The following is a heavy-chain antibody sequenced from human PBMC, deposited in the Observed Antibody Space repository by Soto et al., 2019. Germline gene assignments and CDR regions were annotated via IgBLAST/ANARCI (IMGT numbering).Heavy chain of an antibody. CDR2: IWYDGSDQ. J-gene: IGHJ6*02. CDR1: GFIFSSSA. D-gene: IGHD2-2*01. CDR3: ARASCSSTSCYALDYYYYGMDV. Sequence: GGSLRLSCAASGFIFSSSAMHWVRQAPGKGLEWVALIWYDGSDQYYADSVKGRFTISRDNSKNTVYFQMNSLRAEDTAVYYCARASCSSTSCYALDYYYYGMDVWGQGTTVTVSS. V-gene: IGHV3-33*01.